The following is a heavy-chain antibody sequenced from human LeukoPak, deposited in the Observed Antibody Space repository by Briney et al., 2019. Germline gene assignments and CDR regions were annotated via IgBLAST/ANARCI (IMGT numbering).Heavy chain of an antibody. V-gene: IGHV4-59*01. CDR3: ARGYSSSRPYDAFDI. CDR2: IYYSGST. CDR1: GGSISSYY. D-gene: IGHD6-13*01. Sequence: SETLSLTCTVSGGSISSYYWSWIRQPPGRGLEWIGYIYYSGSTNYNPSLKSRVTISVDTSKNQFSLKLSSVTAADTAVYYCARGYSSSRPYDAFDIWGQGTMVTVSS. J-gene: IGHJ3*02.